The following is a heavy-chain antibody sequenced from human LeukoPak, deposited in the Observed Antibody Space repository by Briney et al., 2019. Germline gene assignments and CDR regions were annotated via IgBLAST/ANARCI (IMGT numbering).Heavy chain of an antibody. CDR2: ISSSSSYI. Sequence: NPGGSLRLSCAASGFTFSSYSMNWVRQAPGKGLEWVSSISSSSSYIYYADSVKGRFTISRDNAKNSLYLQMNSLRAEDTAVYYCARDSHDYGDYVSFDYWGQGTPVTVSS. V-gene: IGHV3-21*01. D-gene: IGHD4-17*01. J-gene: IGHJ4*02. CDR3: ARDSHDYGDYVSFDY. CDR1: GFTFSSYS.